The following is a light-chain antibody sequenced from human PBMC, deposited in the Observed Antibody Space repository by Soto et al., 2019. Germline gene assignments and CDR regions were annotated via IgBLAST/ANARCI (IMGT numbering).Light chain of an antibody. CDR2: EVS. V-gene: IGLV2-14*01. CDR3: SSYTSSSTRV. J-gene: IGLJ3*02. CDR1: SSDVGGYNY. Sequence: QSVLTQPASVSGSPGQSITISCTGTSSDVGGYNYVSWYQQHPGKAPKLMIYEVSNRPSGVSNRFSGSKSGNTAYLTISVLQAEDEADYYCSSYTSSSTRVFGGGTKLTVL.